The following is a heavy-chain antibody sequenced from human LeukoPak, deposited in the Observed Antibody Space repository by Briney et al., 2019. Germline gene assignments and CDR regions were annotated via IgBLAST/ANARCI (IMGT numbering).Heavy chain of an antibody. Sequence: PSETLSLTCTVSGDSTSSGDYYRSWIRQPAGKGLEWIGRISSSGSTNYNPSLKSRVTISVDTSKNLFSLRLNSVTSADTAMYYCARVELIVALPTSFDPWGQGTLVTVSS. CDR2: ISSSGST. D-gene: IGHD5-12*01. CDR3: ARVELIVALPTSFDP. V-gene: IGHV4-61*02. CDR1: GDSTSSGDYY. J-gene: IGHJ5*02.